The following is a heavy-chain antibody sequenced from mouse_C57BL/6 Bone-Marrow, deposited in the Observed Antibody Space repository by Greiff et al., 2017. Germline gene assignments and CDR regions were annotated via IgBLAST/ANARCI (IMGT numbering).Heavy chain of an antibody. Sequence: EVKLVESGGDLVKPGGSLKLSCAASGFTFSSYGMSWVRQTPDKRLEWVATISSGGSYTYYPDSVKGRFTISRDNAKNTLYLQMSSLKSEDTAMYYSARQGTGTDYWGQGTTLTVSS. D-gene: IGHD4-1*01. V-gene: IGHV5-6*02. J-gene: IGHJ2*01. CDR2: ISSGGSYT. CDR1: GFTFSSYG. CDR3: ARQGTGTDY.